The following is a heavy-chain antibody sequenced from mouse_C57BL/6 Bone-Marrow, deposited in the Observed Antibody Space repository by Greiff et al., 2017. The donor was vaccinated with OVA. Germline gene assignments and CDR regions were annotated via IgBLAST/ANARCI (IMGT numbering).Heavy chain of an antibody. Sequence: QVQLQQPGAELVKPGASVKLSCKASGYTFTSYWMQWVKQRPGQGLEWIGEIDPSDSYTNYNQKFKGKATLTVDTSSSTAYMQLSSLTSEDSAVYYCPREGVTTVDYWGQGTTLTVSS. D-gene: IGHD2-2*01. CDR3: PREGVTTVDY. V-gene: IGHV1-50*01. CDR1: GYTFTSYW. J-gene: IGHJ2*01. CDR2: IDPSDSYT.